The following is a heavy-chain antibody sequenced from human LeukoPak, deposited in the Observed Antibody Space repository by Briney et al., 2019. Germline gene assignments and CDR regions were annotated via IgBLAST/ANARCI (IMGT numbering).Heavy chain of an antibody. J-gene: IGHJ4*02. D-gene: IGHD3-22*01. CDR1: GGTFSSYA. V-gene: IGHV1-69*01. CDR3: ARGVNRYYYDSSGYRFDY. Sequence: GSSVKVSCKASGGTFSSYAISWVRQAPGQGLEWMGGIIPIFGTANYAQKFQGRVTITADESTSTAYMELSSLRPEDTAVYYCARGVNRYYYDSSGYRFDYWGQGTLVTVSS. CDR2: IIPIFGTA.